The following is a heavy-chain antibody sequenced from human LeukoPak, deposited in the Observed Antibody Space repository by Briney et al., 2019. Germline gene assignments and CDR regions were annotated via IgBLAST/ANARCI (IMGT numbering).Heavy chain of an antibody. D-gene: IGHD6-13*01. CDR1: GGSFSGYY. J-gene: IGHJ5*02. Sequence: SETLSLTCAVYGGSFSGYYWSWIRLPPGKGLEWIGEINHSGSTNYNPSLKSRVTISVDTSKNQFSLKLSSVTAADTAVYYCAEIAAAGTFYWFDPWGQGTLVTVSS. CDR2: INHSGST. V-gene: IGHV4-34*01. CDR3: AEIAAAGTFYWFDP.